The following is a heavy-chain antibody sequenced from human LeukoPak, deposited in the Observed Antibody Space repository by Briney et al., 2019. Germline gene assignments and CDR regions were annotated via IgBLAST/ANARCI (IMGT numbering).Heavy chain of an antibody. V-gene: IGHV3-23*01. J-gene: IGHJ3*02. Sequence: GGSLRLSCAASGFTFSSFAVTWVRQAPGKGLKWVSAISGSASTYYADSVKGRFTISRDNSKNTLYLQMNSLRAEDTAVYYCAKDRTSGWPAAFDIWGQGTMVIVSS. CDR2: ISGSAST. D-gene: IGHD6-19*01. CDR3: AKDRTSGWPAAFDI. CDR1: GFTFSSFA.